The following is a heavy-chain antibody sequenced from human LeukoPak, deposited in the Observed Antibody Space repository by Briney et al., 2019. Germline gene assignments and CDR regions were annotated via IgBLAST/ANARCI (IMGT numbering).Heavy chain of an antibody. D-gene: IGHD6-6*01. CDR3: ARHFAYSSSPYFDY. J-gene: IGHJ4*02. Sequence: TSETLSLTCSVSGGSVSSYYWSWIRQPPGKGLEWIGYVYYTGSTNYSPSLKSRVTMFEDKSKNQFSLRLSSVTVADTAVYYCARHFAYSSSPYFDYWGQGSLVTVSS. CDR1: GGSVSSYY. CDR2: VYYTGST. V-gene: IGHV4-59*08.